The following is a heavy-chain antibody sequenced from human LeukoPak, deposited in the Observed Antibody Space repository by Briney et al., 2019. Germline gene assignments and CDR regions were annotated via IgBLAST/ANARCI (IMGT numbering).Heavy chain of an antibody. J-gene: IGHJ6*02. V-gene: IGHV4-59*01. CDR2: IYYSGST. CDR3: ARALGPLWFGGYGMDV. D-gene: IGHD3-10*01. Sequence: PSETLSLTCTVSGGSISSYYWSWIRQPPGKGLEWIGYIYYSGSTNYNPSLKSRVTISVDTSKNQFSLKLSSVTAADTAVYYCARALGPLWFGGYGMDVWGQGTTVTVSS. CDR1: GGSISSYY.